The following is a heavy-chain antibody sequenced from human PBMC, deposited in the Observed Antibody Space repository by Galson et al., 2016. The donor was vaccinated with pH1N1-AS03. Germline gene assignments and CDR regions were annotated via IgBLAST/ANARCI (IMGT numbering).Heavy chain of an antibody. CDR3: ARRSAAVAGTGCVDV. CDR1: GFTFRTYG. CDR2: ISSSSSYI. D-gene: IGHD6-19*01. Sequence: SLRLSCAASGFTFRTYGMNWVRQAPGKGLEWVSSISSSSSYIYYADSVKGRFTIFRDNARNSLYLQMNSLGAEDTAVYYCARRSAAVAGTGCVDVWGQGTTVTVSS. V-gene: IGHV3-21*01. J-gene: IGHJ6*02.